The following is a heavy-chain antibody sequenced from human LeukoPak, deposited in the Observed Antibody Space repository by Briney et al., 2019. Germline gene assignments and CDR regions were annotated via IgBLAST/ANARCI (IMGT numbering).Heavy chain of an antibody. J-gene: IGHJ6*02. CDR1: GLNASHKVNNA. V-gene: IGHV3-23*01. Sequence: GSLRLSCAGSGLNASHKVNNAMRLVRHPPGKGPEWVSGITTSGSTYYADSVKGRFTISRENSNNTLYLHMDSLRAEDTAVYYCAKAPVWNYYYGLDVWGQGTTVTVSS. CDR2: ITTSGST. D-gene: IGHD2-21*01. CDR3: AKAPVWNYYYGLDV.